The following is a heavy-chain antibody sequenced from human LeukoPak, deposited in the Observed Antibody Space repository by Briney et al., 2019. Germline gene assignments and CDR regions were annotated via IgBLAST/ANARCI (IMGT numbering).Heavy chain of an antibody. CDR2: INPNSGGT. CDR1: GYTFTGYY. J-gene: IGHJ6*03. D-gene: IGHD3-10*01. Sequence: ASVKVSCKASGYTFTGYYMHWVRQAPGQGLEWMGWINPNSGGTNYAQKFQGRVTMTRDTSISTAYMELTRLRSDDTAVYYCASVLAPAGYYYYYMDVWGKGTTVTISS. CDR3: ASVLAPAGYYYYYMDV. V-gene: IGHV1-2*02.